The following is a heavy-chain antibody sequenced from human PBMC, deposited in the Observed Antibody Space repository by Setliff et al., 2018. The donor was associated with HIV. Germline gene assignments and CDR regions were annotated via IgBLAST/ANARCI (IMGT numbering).Heavy chain of an antibody. D-gene: IGHD3-10*01. Sequence: PGESLKISCKGSGYSFTSYWIGWVRQMPGKGLEWMGIIHPGDSDTRYSPSFQGQVTISADKSISTAYLQYRSLQASDTVVYYCARQTVSGLLNFDYWGQGTLVTVSS. CDR1: GYSFTSYW. CDR2: IHPGDSDT. J-gene: IGHJ4*02. V-gene: IGHV5-51*01. CDR3: ARQTVSGLLNFDY.